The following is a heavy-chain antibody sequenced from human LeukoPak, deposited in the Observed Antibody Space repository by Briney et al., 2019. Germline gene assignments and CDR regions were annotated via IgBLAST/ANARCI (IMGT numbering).Heavy chain of an antibody. CDR2: IYTSGST. J-gene: IGHJ3*02. CDR3: ARDGYCSSTSCYGHASDI. Sequence: SETLSLTCTVSGGSISSYYWSWIRQPAGKGLEWIGRIYTSGSTNYNPSLKSRVTMSVDTSKNQFSLKLSSVTAADTAVYYCARDGYCSSTSCYGHASDIWGQGTMVTVS. CDR1: GGSISSYY. D-gene: IGHD2-2*01. V-gene: IGHV4-4*07.